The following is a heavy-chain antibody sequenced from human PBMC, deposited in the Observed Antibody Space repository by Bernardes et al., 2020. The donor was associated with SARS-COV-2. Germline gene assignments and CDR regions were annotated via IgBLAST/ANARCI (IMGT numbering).Heavy chain of an antibody. V-gene: IGHV3-23*01. Sequence: GGSLRVWCAFCGLTFSRNAISWVQKAPGKGLEWVSGISGSGGSTYYADSVKGRFTISRDNSNNTLYLQINSLRAEDTAVYYCAKCVQDFYAMDVWGQGTTVTVSS. J-gene: IGHJ6*02. CDR2: ISGSGGST. CDR1: GLTFSRNA. CDR3: AKCVQDFYAMDV.